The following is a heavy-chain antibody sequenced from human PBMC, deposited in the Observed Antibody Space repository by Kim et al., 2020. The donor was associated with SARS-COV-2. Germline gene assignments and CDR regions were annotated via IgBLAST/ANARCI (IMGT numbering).Heavy chain of an antibody. Sequence: TTHNPSTKSRSTMSSDTSKTQSALKLSSVTAADTAVYYCARSALFRTFDIWGQGTMVTVSS. J-gene: IGHJ3*02. CDR2: T. CDR3: ARSALFRTFDI. V-gene: IGHV4-4*08.